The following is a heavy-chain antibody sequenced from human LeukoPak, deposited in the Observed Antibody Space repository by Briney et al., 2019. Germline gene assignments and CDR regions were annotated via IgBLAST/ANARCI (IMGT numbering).Heavy chain of an antibody. V-gene: IGHV4-59*08. D-gene: IGHD3-16*01. CDR1: GGSISSYY. CDR3: ARYYDYVWGSFDY. J-gene: IGHJ4*02. CDR2: IYHSGST. Sequence: EPSETLSLTCTDSGGSISSYYWSWIRQPPGKGLEWIGSIYHSGSTYYNPSLESRVTISVDTSKNQFSLKLSSVTAADTAVYYCARYYDYVWGSFDYWGQGTLVTVSS.